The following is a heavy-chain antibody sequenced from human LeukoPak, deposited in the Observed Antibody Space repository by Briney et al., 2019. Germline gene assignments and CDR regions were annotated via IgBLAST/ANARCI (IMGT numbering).Heavy chain of an antibody. Sequence: SGGSLRLSCAASGFTFSSYSMNWVRQAPGKGLEWVSSISSSSSYIYYADSVKGRFTISRDNAKNSLYLQMNSLRAEDTAVYYCARGGELWSRVPDYWGQGTLVTVSS. J-gene: IGHJ4*02. CDR2: ISSSSSYI. CDR1: GFTFSSYS. CDR3: ARGGELWSRVPDY. V-gene: IGHV3-21*01. D-gene: IGHD3-16*01.